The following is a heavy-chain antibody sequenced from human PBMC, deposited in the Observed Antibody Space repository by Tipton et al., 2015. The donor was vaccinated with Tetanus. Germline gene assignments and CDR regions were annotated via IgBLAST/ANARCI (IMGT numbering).Heavy chain of an antibody. CDR1: GFTFSSYS. Sequence: SLRLSCAASGFTFSSYSMNWVRQAPGKGLEWVSSISSSSSYIYYADSVKGRFTISRDNAKNSLYLQMNSLRAEDTAVYYCARDQWRDRGVVRRTFDYWGQGTLVTVSS. D-gene: IGHD3-10*01. J-gene: IGHJ4*02. CDR3: ARDQWRDRGVVRRTFDY. V-gene: IGHV3-21*01. CDR2: ISSSSSYI.